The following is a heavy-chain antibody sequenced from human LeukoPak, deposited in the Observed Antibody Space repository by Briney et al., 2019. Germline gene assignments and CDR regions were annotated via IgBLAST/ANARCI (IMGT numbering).Heavy chain of an antibody. CDR1: GYTFTVYY. D-gene: IGHD6-6*01. CDR2: MNPNSGDT. V-gene: IGHV1-2*06. J-gene: IGHJ4*02. CDR3: ARSETSIPDF. Sequence: GASVKVSCKASGYTFTVYYMHWVRQAPGQGLEWMGRMNPNSGDTHYAQKFQGRVTMTRDTSISAAYMELSRLTSDDTAVYYCARSETSIPDFWGQGTLVTVSS.